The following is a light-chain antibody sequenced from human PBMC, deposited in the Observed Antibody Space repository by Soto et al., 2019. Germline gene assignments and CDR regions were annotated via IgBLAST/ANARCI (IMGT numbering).Light chain of an antibody. V-gene: IGKV3-20*01. Sequence: EIVLTQSPGTLSLSPGESATLSCRASQSVSSNYLAWYQQKPGQAPRLLIYGASSRATGIPDRFSGSGSGTDFTLTIIRLEPDDFAVYYCQQYGSSPLYTFGQGTKLEIK. CDR2: GAS. CDR3: QQYGSSPLYT. J-gene: IGKJ2*01. CDR1: QSVSSNY.